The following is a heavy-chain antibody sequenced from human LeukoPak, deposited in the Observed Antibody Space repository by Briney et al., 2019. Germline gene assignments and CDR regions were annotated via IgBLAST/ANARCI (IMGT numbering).Heavy chain of an antibody. J-gene: IGHJ4*02. V-gene: IGHV4-39*01. D-gene: IGHD1-14*01. CDR2: IYYSGST. Sequence: PAETLSLTCTVSGGSISSSSYYGGWGRQPPGEGVEWIVSIYYSGSTYYNPSRKSRVTICVDTSKNQYSLKLSSVTAADTAVYYCARLYNDPGTLTYFDYWRQGTLVTVSS. CDR1: GGSISSSSYY. CDR3: ARLYNDPGTLTYFDY.